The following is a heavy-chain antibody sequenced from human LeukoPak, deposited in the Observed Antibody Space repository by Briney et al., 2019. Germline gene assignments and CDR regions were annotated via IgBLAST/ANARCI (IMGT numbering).Heavy chain of an antibody. V-gene: IGHV4-39*07. CDR1: GGSITSSSYY. Sequence: SETLSLTCSVSGGSITSSSYYWGWIRQPPEKGPEWIGSIYYSGSTYYNPSLKSRVTISVDTSKNQFSLKLSSVTAADTAVYYCAKVVIAMIVGEIDYWGQGTLVTVSS. J-gene: IGHJ4*02. D-gene: IGHD1-26*01. CDR3: AKVVIAMIVGEIDY. CDR2: IYYSGST.